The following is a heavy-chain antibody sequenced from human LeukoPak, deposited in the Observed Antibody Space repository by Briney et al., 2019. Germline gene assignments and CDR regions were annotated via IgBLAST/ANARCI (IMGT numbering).Heavy chain of an antibody. J-gene: IGHJ4*02. D-gene: IGHD1-26*01. CDR3: ARDSYSGSYYY. CDR1: GYTFTSYY. Sequence: ASVKVSCKASGYTFTSYYMHWVRQPPGQGLEWMGWINPNGGGTNYAQQFQGRVTMTSDTSISTAYMELSSLRSDDTAVYYCARDSYSGSYYYWGQGTLVTVSS. CDR2: INPNGGGT. V-gene: IGHV1-2*02.